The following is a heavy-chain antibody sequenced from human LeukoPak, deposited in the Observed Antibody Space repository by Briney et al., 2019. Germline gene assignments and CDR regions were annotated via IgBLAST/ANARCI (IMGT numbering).Heavy chain of an antibody. CDR3: ARARVVPASSFEY. Sequence: GGSLRLSCAASGFTFSSYGMHWVRQAPGKGLEWVSRIESDGSSTTYADSVKGRFTISRDNAENTLYLQMNSLRAEDTAVYFCARARVVPASSFEYWGQGTLVTVSS. CDR2: IESDGSST. D-gene: IGHD2-2*01. J-gene: IGHJ4*02. V-gene: IGHV3-74*01. CDR1: GFTFSSYG.